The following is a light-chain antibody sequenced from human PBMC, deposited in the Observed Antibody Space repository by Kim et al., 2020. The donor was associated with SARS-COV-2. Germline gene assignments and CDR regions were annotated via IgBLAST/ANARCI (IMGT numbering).Light chain of an antibody. CDR1: QSISSD. J-gene: IGKJ1*01. V-gene: IGKV3D-15*01. CDR3: QQRNMWPRT. Sequence: VSPGERATLPCRASQSISSDLAWYQQKPGKAPRLLISDAYNRATGIPARFSGSGSGTEFTLTVSSLQAEDSAVYYCQQRNMWPRTFGQGTKVDIK. CDR2: DAY.